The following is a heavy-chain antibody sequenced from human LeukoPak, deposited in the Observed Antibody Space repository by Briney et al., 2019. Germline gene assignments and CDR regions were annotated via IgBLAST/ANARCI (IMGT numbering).Heavy chain of an antibody. Sequence: SETLSLTCAVYGGSFSGYFWSWIRQPPGKGLEWIGEINHRGSTNYNPSLKSRVTISEDTSKNQFSLKLNSVTAADTALYYCARGRVHSDSAKRGDYFDCWGQGTLVTVSS. D-gene: IGHD3-10*01. J-gene: IGHJ4*02. CDR1: GGSFSGYF. CDR3: ARGRVHSDSAKRGDYFDC. CDR2: INHRGST. V-gene: IGHV4-34*01.